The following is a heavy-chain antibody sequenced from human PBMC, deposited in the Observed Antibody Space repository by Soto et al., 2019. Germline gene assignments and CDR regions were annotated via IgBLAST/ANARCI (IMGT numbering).Heavy chain of an antibody. CDR1: GFTFSSYA. V-gene: IGHV3-30-3*01. D-gene: IGHD6-19*01. CDR3: VGAIAVAGTRADYYYGMDV. CDR2: ISYDGSNK. J-gene: IGHJ6*02. Sequence: GGSLRLSCAASGFTFSSYAMHWVRQAPGKGLEWVAVISYDGSNKYYADSVKGRFTISRDNSKNTLYLQMNSLRAEDTAVYYCVGAIAVAGTRADYYYGMDVWGQGTTVTVSS.